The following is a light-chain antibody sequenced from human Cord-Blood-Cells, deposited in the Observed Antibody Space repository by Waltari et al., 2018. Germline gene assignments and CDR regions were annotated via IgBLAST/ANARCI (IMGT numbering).Light chain of an antibody. CDR3: QQYNNWPPA. V-gene: IGKV3-15*01. CDR2: GAS. J-gene: IGKJ2*01. CDR1: QSVSSN. Sequence: EIVMTPSPATLAVSPGDTAPLSCRASQSVSSNLAWYQQKPGQAPRLLIYGASTRATGIPARFSGSGSGTEFTLTISSLQSEYFAIYYCQQYNNWPPAFGQGTKLEIK.